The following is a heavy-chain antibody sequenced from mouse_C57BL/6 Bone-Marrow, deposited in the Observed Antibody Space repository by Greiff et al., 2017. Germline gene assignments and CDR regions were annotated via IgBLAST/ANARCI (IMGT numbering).Heavy chain of an antibody. V-gene: IGHV3-6*01. CDR1: GYSITRGYY. Sequence: VQLKESGPGLVKPSQSLSLTCSVTGYSITRGYYWNWIRQFPGNKLEWMGYISYDGSNNYNPSPKNLISIPRSPSKHTFFLKLNAETTEDTATYYCARAGEYFDVWVTGTQVTVSS. CDR3: ARAGEYFDV. J-gene: IGHJ1*03. CDR2: ISYDGSN.